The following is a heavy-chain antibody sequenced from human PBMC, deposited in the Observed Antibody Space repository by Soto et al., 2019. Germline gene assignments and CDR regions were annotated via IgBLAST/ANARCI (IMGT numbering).Heavy chain of an antibody. CDR1: GYTFTSYY. Sequence: GASVKVSCKASGYTFTSYYMHWVRQAPGQGLEWMGIINPSGGSTSYAQKFQGRVTMTRDTSTSTVYMELSSLRSEDTAVYYCARDGLITMIYAGGVFAYGAQGTLVPVSS. CDR2: INPSGGST. CDR3: ARDGLITMIYAGGVFAY. J-gene: IGHJ4*02. V-gene: IGHV1-46*01. D-gene: IGHD3-22*01.